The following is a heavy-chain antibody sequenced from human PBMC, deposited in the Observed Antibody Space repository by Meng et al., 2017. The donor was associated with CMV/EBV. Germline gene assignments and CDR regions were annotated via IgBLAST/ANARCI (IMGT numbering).Heavy chain of an antibody. CDR3: AKSEPHIVLMPTENYYYYGMDV. J-gene: IGHJ6*02. CDR1: GFTFSSYG. V-gene: IGHV3-30*02. CDR2: IQYDGSNK. D-gene: IGHD2-8*01. Sequence: GGSLRLSCAASGFTFSSYGMHWVRQAPGKGLEWVAFIQYDGSNKYYADSVKGRFTISRDNSKNTLYLQMNSLRAEDTAVYYCAKSEPHIVLMPTENYYYYGMDVWGQGTTVTVSS.